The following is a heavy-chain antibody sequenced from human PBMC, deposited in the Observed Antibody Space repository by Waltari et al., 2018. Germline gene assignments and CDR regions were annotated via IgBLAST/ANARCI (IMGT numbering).Heavy chain of an antibody. V-gene: IGHV4-39*01. CDR3: ARQCKGYNYGLGDYYYYGMDV. CDR1: GGHISSSNYY. Sequence: QLQLQESGPGLVKPSETLSLTCTVSGGHISSSNYYWGWIRQPPGKGLEWIGSIYYSGTTYYNPSLKSRVTISVDTSKNQFSLKLSSVTAADTAMYYCARQCKGYNYGLGDYYYYGMDVWGQGTTVTVSS. D-gene: IGHD5-18*01. CDR2: IYYSGTT. J-gene: IGHJ6*02.